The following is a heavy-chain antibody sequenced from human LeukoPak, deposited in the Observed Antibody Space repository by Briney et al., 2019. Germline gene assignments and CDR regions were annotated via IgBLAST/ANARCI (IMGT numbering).Heavy chain of an antibody. V-gene: IGHV4-34*01. CDR3: ARGRRVSYYDFWSGYYGAFDI. D-gene: IGHD3-3*01. J-gene: IGHJ3*02. CDR2: INHSGST. CDR1: GGSFSGYY. Sequence: SETLSLTCAVYGGSFSGYYWSWLRQPPGKGLEWIGEINHSGSTNYNPSLKSRVTISVDTSKNQFSLKLSSVTAADTAVYYCARGRRVSYYDFWSGYYGAFDIWGQGTMVTVSS.